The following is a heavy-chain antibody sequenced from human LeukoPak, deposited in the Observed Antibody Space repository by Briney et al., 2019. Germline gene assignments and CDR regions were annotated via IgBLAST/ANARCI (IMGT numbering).Heavy chain of an antibody. CDR2: IIPILGIA. Sequence: KVSCKASGGTFSSYAISWVRQAPGQGLEWMGRIIPILGIANYAQKFQGRVTITADKSTSTAYMELSSLRSEDTAVYYCARVPSYCVRDVGGKGPRVPVP. D-gene: IGHD1-1*01. CDR3: ARVPSYCVRDV. V-gene: IGHV1-69*04. CDR1: GGTFSSYA. J-gene: IGHJ6*04.